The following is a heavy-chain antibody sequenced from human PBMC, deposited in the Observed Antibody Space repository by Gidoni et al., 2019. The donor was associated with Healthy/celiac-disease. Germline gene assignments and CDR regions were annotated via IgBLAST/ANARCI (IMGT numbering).Heavy chain of an antibody. CDR1: GGTFSSYA. J-gene: IGHJ4*02. V-gene: IGHV1-69*06. Sequence: QVQLVQSGAEVKKPGSSVKVSCKASGGTFSSYAISWVRQAPGQGLEWMGGIIPIFGTANYAQKFQGRVTITADKSTSTAYMELSSLRSEDTAVYYCARGEVGTVTTSGFSLLPFDYWGQGTLVTVSS. D-gene: IGHD4-4*01. CDR2: IIPIFGTA. CDR3: ARGEVGTVTTSGFSLLPFDY.